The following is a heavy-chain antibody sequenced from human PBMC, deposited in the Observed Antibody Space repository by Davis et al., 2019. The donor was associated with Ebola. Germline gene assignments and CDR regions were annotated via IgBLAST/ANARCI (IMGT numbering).Heavy chain of an antibody. CDR1: GYTFTNYD. D-gene: IGHD4-17*01. Sequence: AASVKVSCKTSGYTFTNYDINWVRQATGQGLEWMGWMNPNSGNTGYAQKFQGRVTMTRNTSISTAYMELNSLRSEDTAVYYCARDSRRTVYYYYYGMDVWGQGTTVTVSS. J-gene: IGHJ6*02. CDR3: ARDSRRTVYYYYYGMDV. CDR2: MNPNSGNT. V-gene: IGHV1-8*01.